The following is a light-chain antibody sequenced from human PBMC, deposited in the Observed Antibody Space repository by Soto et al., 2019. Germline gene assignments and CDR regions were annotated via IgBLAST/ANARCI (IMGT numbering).Light chain of an antibody. Sequence: EIVMTQSAATLSVSPGERATPSCRASQSVSSNLAWYQQKPGQAPRLLIYGASTRATGIPARFSGSGSGTEFTLTISSLQSEDFAVYYCQQYNNWPQTFGQGTRWIS. J-gene: IGKJ1*01. CDR3: QQYNNWPQT. V-gene: IGKV3-15*01. CDR1: QSVSSN. CDR2: GAS.